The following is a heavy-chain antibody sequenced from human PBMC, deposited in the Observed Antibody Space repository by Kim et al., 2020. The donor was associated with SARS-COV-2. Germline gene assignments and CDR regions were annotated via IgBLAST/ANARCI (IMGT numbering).Heavy chain of an antibody. J-gene: IGHJ4*02. D-gene: IGHD3-9*01. CDR1: GGSFSSYY. Sequence: SETLSLTCAVHGGSFSSYYWSWIRQPPGKGLEWIGEINHGGNTNYNPSLKSRVTISIDTSKNQFFLKVTSVTAADTAVYYCARNDFLTGYPPDYWGQGTLVTVSS. CDR3: ARNDFLTGYPPDY. V-gene: IGHV4-34*01. CDR2: INHGGNT.